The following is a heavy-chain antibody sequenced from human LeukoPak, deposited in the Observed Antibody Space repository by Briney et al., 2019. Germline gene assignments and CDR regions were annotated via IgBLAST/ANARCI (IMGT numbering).Heavy chain of an antibody. CDR3: ARGPSGYHNT. Sequence: SETLSLTCTVSGGSISSSVYYWGWIRQPPGKGLEWIGTKYYSGSTYYNPSLKSRVTISVDTSKNQFSLKLSSVTAADTAVYYCARGPSGYHNTGGQGTLVTVSS. CDR1: GGSISSSVYY. V-gene: IGHV4-39*01. CDR2: KYYSGST. J-gene: IGHJ4*02. D-gene: IGHD5-12*01.